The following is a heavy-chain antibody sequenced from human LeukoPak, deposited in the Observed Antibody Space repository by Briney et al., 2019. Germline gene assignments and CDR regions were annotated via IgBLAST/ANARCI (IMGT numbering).Heavy chain of an antibody. D-gene: IGHD3-22*01. J-gene: IGHJ4*02. CDR2: ISSSGSTI. V-gene: IGHV3-11*04. Sequence: GGSLRLSCAASGFTFSDYYLSWIRQAPGKGLEWVSYISSSGSTIYYADSLKGRFTISRDNAKNSLSLQMNSLRAEDTAVYYCARYYYDSSGYYYSDYWGQGTLVTVSS. CDR1: GFTFSDYY. CDR3: ARYYYDSSGYYYSDY.